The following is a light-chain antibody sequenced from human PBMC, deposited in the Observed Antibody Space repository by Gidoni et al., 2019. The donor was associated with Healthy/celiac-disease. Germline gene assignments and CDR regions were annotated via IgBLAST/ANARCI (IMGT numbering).Light chain of an antibody. CDR2: GAS. V-gene: IGKV3-20*01. CDR3: QQYGSSPWT. CDR1: QSVSSSY. Sequence: EIVLTQSPGTLSLSPGERATLSCRASQSVSSSYLAWYQQKPGQAPRLLIYGASSRATGIPHRFSGSGSGTDFTLTISRLEPDDFAVYYCQQYGSSPWTFGQGTKVEIK. J-gene: IGKJ1*01.